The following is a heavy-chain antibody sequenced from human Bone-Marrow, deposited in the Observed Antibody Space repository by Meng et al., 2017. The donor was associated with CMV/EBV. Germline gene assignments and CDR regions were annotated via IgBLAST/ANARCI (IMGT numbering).Heavy chain of an antibody. Sequence: ASVKVSCKASGYTFTSYDINWVRQATGQGLEWMGWMNPNSGNTGYAQKFQGRVTMTRNTSISTAYMELSSLRSEDTAVYYCARASYDFWSGYYLYYYYYYGMDGWGQGTTVTVSS. V-gene: IGHV1-8*02. CDR2: MNPNSGNT. CDR3: ARASYDFWSGYYLYYYYYYGMDG. CDR1: GYTFTSYD. J-gene: IGHJ6*02. D-gene: IGHD3-3*01.